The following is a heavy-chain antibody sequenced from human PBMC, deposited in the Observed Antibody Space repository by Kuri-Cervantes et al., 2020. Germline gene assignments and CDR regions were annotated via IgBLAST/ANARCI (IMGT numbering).Heavy chain of an antibody. V-gene: IGHV4-61*01. Sequence: GSLRLSCTVSGGSVSSGSYYWSWIRQPPGKGLEWTGYIDYSGSTNYNPSLKSRVTISVDSSKNQFSLKLRSVTAADTAVYYCTRVIAAWYYGMDDWGQGTTVTVSS. CDR1: GGSVSSGSYY. CDR3: TRVIAAWYYGMDD. J-gene: IGHJ6*02. D-gene: IGHD6-25*01. CDR2: IDYSGST.